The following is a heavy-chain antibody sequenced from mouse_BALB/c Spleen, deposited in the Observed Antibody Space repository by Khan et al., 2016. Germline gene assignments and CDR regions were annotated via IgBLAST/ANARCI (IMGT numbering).Heavy chain of an antibody. CDR3: ARRGYGYYYAMDY. D-gene: IGHD2-2*01. Sequence: QIQLVQSGPELKKPGETVKISCKASGYTFTDYSMHWVKRVPGKGLKWMGWINTETGEPTYADDFKGRFAFSLETSASTAYLQINNLKNEDPATYFCARRGYGYYYAMDYWGQGTSVTVSS. V-gene: IGHV9-2-1*01. J-gene: IGHJ4*01. CDR2: INTETGEP. CDR1: GYTFTDYS.